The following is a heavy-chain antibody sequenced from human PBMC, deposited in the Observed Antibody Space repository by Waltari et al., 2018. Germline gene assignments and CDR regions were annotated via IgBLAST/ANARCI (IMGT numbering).Heavy chain of an antibody. Sequence: QVQLQESGPSLLKPSETLSLICTVSGGSISGFYWSWVRQPPGKGLDWIGYIYYTGRNNFNPSLKSRVTMAVDTSKNQFSLKLSSVTAADTAFYYCARGGGGDWEWFDPWGQGTLVTVSS. V-gene: IGHV4-59*01. CDR3: ARGGGGDWEWFDP. J-gene: IGHJ5*02. D-gene: IGHD2-21*02. CDR1: GGSISGFY. CDR2: IYYTGRN.